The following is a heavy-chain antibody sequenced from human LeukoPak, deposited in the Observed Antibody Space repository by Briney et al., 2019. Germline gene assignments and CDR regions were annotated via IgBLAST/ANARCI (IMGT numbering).Heavy chain of an antibody. J-gene: IGHJ4*02. CDR1: GFTFSSYS. Sequence: GGSLRLSCAASGFTFSSYSMNWVRQAPGKGLEWVSSISSSSSYIYYADSVKGRFTISRDNAKNSLYLQMNSLRAEDTTVYYCARDAYYYDSSGYYDYWGQGTLVTVSS. D-gene: IGHD3-22*01. CDR2: ISSSSSYI. V-gene: IGHV3-21*01. CDR3: ARDAYYYDSSGYYDY.